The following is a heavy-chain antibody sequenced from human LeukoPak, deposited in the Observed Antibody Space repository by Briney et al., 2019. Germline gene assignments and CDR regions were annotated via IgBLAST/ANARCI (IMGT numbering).Heavy chain of an antibody. J-gene: IGHJ4*02. D-gene: IGHD3-22*01. CDR3: VKDYDSSGYYPDY. CDR2: ISWNGGSI. CDR1: EFTFSSYW. V-gene: IGHV3-9*01. Sequence: GGSLRLSCAASEFTFSSYWMSWVRQAPGKGLEWVSGISWNGGSIGYVDSVKGRFTISRDNTKNSLYLQMNSLRAEDTALYYCVKDYDSSGYYPDYWGQGTLVTVSS.